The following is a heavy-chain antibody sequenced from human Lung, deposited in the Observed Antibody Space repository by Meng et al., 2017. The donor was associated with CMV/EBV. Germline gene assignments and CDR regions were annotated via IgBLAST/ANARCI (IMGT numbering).Heavy chain of an antibody. V-gene: IGHV1-46*01. Sequence: ASVKVSXKASGYTFTSYYMHWVRQAPGQGLEWMGIINPSGGSTSYAQKFQGRVTMTRDTSTSTVYRELSSLRSEDTAVYYCARGGRGVVVPAAEFDYWGQGTLVTVSS. CDR2: INPSGGST. J-gene: IGHJ4*02. D-gene: IGHD2-2*01. CDR1: GYTFTSYY. CDR3: ARGGRGVVVPAAEFDY.